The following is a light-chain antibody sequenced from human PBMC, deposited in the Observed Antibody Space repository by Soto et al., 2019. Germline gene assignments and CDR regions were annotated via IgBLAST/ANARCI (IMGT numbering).Light chain of an antibody. J-gene: IGKJ2*01. Sequence: EIVLTQSPGTLSLSPGERATLSCRASQSVSSSYLAWYQQNPGQAPRLLIYGASSRATGIPDRFSGSGSGTDFTLTISRLEPEDFAVYYCQQYGSSPPYTFGQGTKLGIK. CDR3: QQYGSSPPYT. CDR1: QSVSSSY. V-gene: IGKV3-20*01. CDR2: GAS.